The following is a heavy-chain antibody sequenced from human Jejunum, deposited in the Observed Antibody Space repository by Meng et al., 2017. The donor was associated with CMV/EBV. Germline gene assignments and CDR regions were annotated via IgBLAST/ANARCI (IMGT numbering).Heavy chain of an antibody. J-gene: IGHJ4*02. D-gene: IGHD2-21*02. CDR3: ARDLWPHIVVVTAPSEF. CDR2: ISTYNDNP. V-gene: IGHV1-18*01. CDR1: GYTFSSHG. Sequence: VQCWQLWAGVKRPGASVKVSCKASGYTFSSHGFTWVRQAPGQGFEWLGWISTYNDNPKYAQKVQGSVTMTADTSTSTAYMELRSLTSDDTAVYYCARDLWPHIVVVTAPSEFWGQGTLVTVSS.